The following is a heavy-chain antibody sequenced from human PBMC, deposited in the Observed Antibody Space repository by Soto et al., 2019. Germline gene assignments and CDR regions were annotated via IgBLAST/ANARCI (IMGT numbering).Heavy chain of an antibody. J-gene: IGHJ4*02. CDR1: GGSISSSSYY. CDR3: ARIAAAGKGGEAETDY. V-gene: IGHV4-39*01. CDR2: IYYSGST. Sequence: QLQLQESGPGLVKPSETLSLTCTVSGGSISSSSYYWGWIRQPPGKGLEWIGSIYYSGSTYYNPSLKSRVTISVDTSKNQFSLKLSSVTAADTAVYYCARIAAAGKGGEAETDYWGQGTLVTVSS. D-gene: IGHD6-13*01.